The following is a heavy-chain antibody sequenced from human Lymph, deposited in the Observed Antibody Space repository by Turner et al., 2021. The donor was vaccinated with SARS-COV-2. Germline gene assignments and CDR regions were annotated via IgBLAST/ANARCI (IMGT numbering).Heavy chain of an antibody. J-gene: IGHJ3*02. CDR2: IIPILGIA. V-gene: IGHV1-69*10. CDR3: ARRHSGNYDAFDI. CDR1: GGTFSTYV. D-gene: IGHD1-26*01. Sequence: QVQLVRAGAEVKKPGSSVKVGCKASGGTFSTYVTSWVRQATGQGLEWMGEIIPILGIANYAQKVQGIVKLHAENSTSTAYMELSSQSSEDTVVYHCARRHSGNYDAFDIWGQGTMVTVSS.